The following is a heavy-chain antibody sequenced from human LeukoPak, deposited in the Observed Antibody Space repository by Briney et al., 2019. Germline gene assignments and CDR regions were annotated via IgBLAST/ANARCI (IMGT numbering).Heavy chain of an antibody. CDR1: GFTFSSYA. Sequence: GGSLRLSCAASGFTFSSYAMSWVRQAPGKGLEWVSAISGSGGSTYCADSVKGRFTISRDNSKNTLYLQMNSLRAEDTAVYYCAKDWYYYDSSGYYDWFDPWGQGTLVTVSS. D-gene: IGHD3-22*01. CDR3: AKDWYYYDSSGYYDWFDP. CDR2: ISGSGGST. J-gene: IGHJ5*02. V-gene: IGHV3-23*01.